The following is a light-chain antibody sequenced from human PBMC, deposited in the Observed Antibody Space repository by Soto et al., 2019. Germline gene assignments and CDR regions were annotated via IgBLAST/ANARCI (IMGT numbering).Light chain of an antibody. CDR1: QSINNY. CDR2: DAS. V-gene: IGKV1-5*01. Sequence: DIQMTQSPSPLSASIGDKVTITCGASQSINNYLNWYQQKPGKAPKLLIYDASSLESGVPSRFSGSGSGTEFTLTISSLQPDDFATYYCQQYNSYPWTFGQGTKVDI. J-gene: IGKJ1*01. CDR3: QQYNSYPWT.